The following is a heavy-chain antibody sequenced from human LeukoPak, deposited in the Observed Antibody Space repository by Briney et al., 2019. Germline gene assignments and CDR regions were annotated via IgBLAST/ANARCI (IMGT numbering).Heavy chain of an antibody. CDR1: GFTFGNYW. V-gene: IGHV3-74*01. Sequence: GGSLRLSCEASGFTFGNYWMHWVRQAPGKGLLWVSRINGDGSSTSYADSVKGRFTISRDNAKNTLYLQMNSLRAEDTAVYYCASYVLGDAFDIWGQGTMVTVSS. CDR2: INGDGSST. CDR3: ASYVLGDAFDI. J-gene: IGHJ3*02. D-gene: IGHD3-3*02.